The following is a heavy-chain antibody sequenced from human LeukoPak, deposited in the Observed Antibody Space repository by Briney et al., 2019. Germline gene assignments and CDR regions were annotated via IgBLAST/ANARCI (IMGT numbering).Heavy chain of an antibody. J-gene: IGHJ4*02. CDR3: ARAEATKYYFDY. V-gene: IGHV1-69*01. CDR2: VIPIFGTA. D-gene: IGHD5-12*01. CDR1: GGTFNNYA. Sequence: SVKVSCKASGGTFNNYAISWVRQAPGQGLEWMGGVIPIFGTANYAQRFQARVTFTADESTSTAYMELISLRSEDTAVYYCARAEATKYYFDYWGQGTLVTVSS.